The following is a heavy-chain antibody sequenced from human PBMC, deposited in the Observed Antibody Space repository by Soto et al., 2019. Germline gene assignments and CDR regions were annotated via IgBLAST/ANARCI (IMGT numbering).Heavy chain of an antibody. Sequence: PGGSLRLSCAASGFTFSTYALSWVRQAPGKGLEWVSAISANGQGIYYADSVRGRFTISRDNAKNSLYLQMNSLRAEDTAVYYCARDLGYYDSSGYFDYWGQGTLVTVSS. D-gene: IGHD3-22*01. CDR2: ISANGQGI. CDR1: GFTFSTYA. V-gene: IGHV3-23*01. CDR3: ARDLGYYDSSGYFDY. J-gene: IGHJ4*02.